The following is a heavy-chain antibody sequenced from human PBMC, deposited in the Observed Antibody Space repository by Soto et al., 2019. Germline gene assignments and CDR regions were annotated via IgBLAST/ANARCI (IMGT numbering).Heavy chain of an antibody. D-gene: IGHD5-18*01. J-gene: IGHJ4*02. V-gene: IGHV3-30-3*01. CDR1: GFTFSSYA. Sequence: GGSLRLSCAASGFTFSSYAMHWVRQAPGKGLEWVAVISYDGSNKYYADSVKGRFTISRDNSKNTLYLQMNSLRAEDTAVYYCAREQLWLHNFDYWGQGTLVTVSS. CDR3: AREQLWLHNFDY. CDR2: ISYDGSNK.